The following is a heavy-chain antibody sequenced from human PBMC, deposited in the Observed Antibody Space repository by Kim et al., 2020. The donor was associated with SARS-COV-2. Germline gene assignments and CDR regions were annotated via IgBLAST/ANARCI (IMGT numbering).Heavy chain of an antibody. CDR2: ISDDETYK. CDR1: GFSFSSRG. Sequence: GGSLRLSCAASGFSFSSRGMHWVRQAPGKGLEWVAVISDDETYKNYGDSVKGRFNISRDNSKNTVDLQMNSLRVEDTAVYYCARAREKSFDYWGQGTLVT. J-gene: IGHJ4*02. V-gene: IGHV3-30*03. CDR3: ARAREKSFDY.